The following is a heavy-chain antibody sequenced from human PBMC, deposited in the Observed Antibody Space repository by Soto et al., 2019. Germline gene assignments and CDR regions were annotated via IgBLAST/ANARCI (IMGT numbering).Heavy chain of an antibody. D-gene: IGHD3-16*01. CDR2: ISAYNGNT. J-gene: IGHJ5*02. CDR3: ARDKFEGYNWLDP. V-gene: IGHV1-18*01. Sequence: AAVKVSCKASGYTFTSYGIIWVRQAPGQGLEWMGWISAYNGNTNYAQKLQGRVTMTTDTSTSTAYMELRSLRSDDTAVYYCARDKFEGYNWLDPWGQGTLVTVSS. CDR1: GYTFTSYG.